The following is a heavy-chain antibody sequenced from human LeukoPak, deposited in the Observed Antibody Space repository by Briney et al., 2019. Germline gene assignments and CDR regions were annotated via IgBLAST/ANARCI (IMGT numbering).Heavy chain of an antibody. Sequence: ASVKVSCKASGYTFTGYYMHWVRQAPGQGLEWMGWINPNSGGTNYAQKFQGRVTMTRDTSISTAYMELSSLRSDDTAVYYCARGKQLWSNFDNWGQGTLVTVSS. D-gene: IGHD5-18*01. CDR2: INPNSGGT. V-gene: IGHV1-2*02. CDR1: GYTFTGYY. J-gene: IGHJ4*02. CDR3: ARGKQLWSNFDN.